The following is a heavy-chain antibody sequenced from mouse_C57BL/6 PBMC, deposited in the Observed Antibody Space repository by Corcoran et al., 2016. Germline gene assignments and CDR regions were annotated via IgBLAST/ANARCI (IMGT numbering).Heavy chain of an antibody. CDR2: INTYSGVP. CDR3: ARWGDYYGSSYVDY. CDR1: GYTFTTYG. J-gene: IGHJ2*01. Sequence: QIQLVQSGPELKKPGETVKISCKASGYTFTTYGMSWVKQAPGKGLKWMGWINTYSGVPTYADDFKGRFAFSLETSASTAYLQINNLKNEDTATYFCARWGDYYGSSYVDYWGQGTTLTVSS. D-gene: IGHD1-1*01. V-gene: IGHV9-3*01.